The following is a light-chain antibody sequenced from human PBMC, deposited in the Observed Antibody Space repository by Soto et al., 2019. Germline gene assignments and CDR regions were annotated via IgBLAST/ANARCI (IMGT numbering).Light chain of an antibody. Sequence: LTRPVSTRGSLRQPAPIPYTGSISDVGGYAHVCWYQQNPGRPRSLRIYEVARGPAGGRDRFSGSKSGNRASVTVSGLQTGDEADYYWRLDAWNYHFVFRPGTKVKVL. CDR3: RLDAWNYHFV. J-gene: IGLJ1*01. CDR1: ISDVGGYAH. V-gene: IGLV2-8*01. CDR2: EVA.